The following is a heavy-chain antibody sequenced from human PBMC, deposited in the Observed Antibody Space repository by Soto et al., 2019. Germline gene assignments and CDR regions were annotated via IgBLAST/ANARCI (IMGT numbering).Heavy chain of an antibody. CDR3: ARSAWFGELLYLYWFDP. CDR2: IYPGDSDT. Sequence: GESLKISCKGSGYSFTSYWIGWVRQMPGKGLEWMGIIYPGDSDTRYSPSFQGQVTISADKSISTAYLQWSSLKASDTAMYYCARSAWFGELLYLYWFDPWGQGTLVTVSS. D-gene: IGHD3-10*01. CDR1: GYSFTSYW. V-gene: IGHV5-51*01. J-gene: IGHJ5*02.